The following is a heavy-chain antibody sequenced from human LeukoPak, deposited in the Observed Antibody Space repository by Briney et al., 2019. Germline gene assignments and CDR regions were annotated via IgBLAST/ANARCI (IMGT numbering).Heavy chain of an antibody. CDR3: ARGGGYGGNYGS. CDR2: ITTSSYT. D-gene: IGHD4-23*01. CDR1: GFTFSDYY. J-gene: IGHJ5*02. V-gene: IGHV3-11*05. Sequence: GGSLRLSCSASGFTFSDYYMSWIRQAPGKGLEWVSYITTSSYTYYADSVKGRFTISRDNAKNALFLQMNSLRAEDTAVYYCARGGGYGGNYGSWGQGTLVTVSS.